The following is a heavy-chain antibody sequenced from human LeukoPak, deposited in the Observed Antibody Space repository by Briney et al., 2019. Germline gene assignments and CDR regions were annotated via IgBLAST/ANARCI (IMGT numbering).Heavy chain of an antibody. CDR1: RFTFRSYA. D-gene: IGHD2-15*01. Sequence: GGSLRLSCAASRFTFRSYAMTWVRQAPGKGLEWVSAIGTLGDIAYYADSVRGRFTISRDNSKNTLYLQMASLRAEDTAIYYCAKNASGGLDYWGQGTLVTVSS. CDR2: IGTLGDIA. V-gene: IGHV3-23*01. J-gene: IGHJ4*02. CDR3: AKNASGGLDY.